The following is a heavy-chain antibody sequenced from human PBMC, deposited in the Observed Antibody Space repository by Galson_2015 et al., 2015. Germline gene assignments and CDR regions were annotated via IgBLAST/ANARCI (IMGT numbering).Heavy chain of an antibody. CDR3: ARIVVVPAAGPDDY. CDR2: ISSSSNYI. V-gene: IGHV3-21*01. Sequence: SLRLSCAASGFTFPSYRMNWVRQAPGKGLEWVSSISSSSNYIYYADSVKGRFTISRDNAKNSLYLQMDSLRVEDTAVYYCARIVVVPAAGPDDYWGQGTLVTVSS. J-gene: IGHJ4*02. CDR1: GFTFPSYR. D-gene: IGHD2-2*01.